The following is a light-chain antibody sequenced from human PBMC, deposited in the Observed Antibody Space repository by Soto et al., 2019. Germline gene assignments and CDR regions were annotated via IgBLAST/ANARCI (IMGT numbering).Light chain of an antibody. CDR1: SSDVGGYNY. CDR3: SSYTCSTPDV. V-gene: IGLV2-14*01. J-gene: IGLJ1*01. Sequence: QSALTQPASVSGSPGQSITISCTGTSSDVGGYNYVSWYQQHPGKAPKLMIYDVSNRPSGVSNRFSGSKSGNTASLTISGLQAEDEADYYCSSYTCSTPDVFGTGTKLTVL. CDR2: DVS.